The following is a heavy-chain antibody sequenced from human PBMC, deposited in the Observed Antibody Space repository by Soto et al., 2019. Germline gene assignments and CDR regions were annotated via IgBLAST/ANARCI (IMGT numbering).Heavy chain of an antibody. J-gene: IGHJ6*03. CDR2: ISYDGAVK. Sequence: QVPVVESGGGVVQPGRSLRLSCAASGFRFSSYNMDWVRQAPGKGLEWVASISYDGAVKYYADSVKGRFSISRDNAKNTVELQMNRLRGEDSAVYYCAKGYEKSGYYLAGGVDVWGKGTTVTVSS. D-gene: IGHD3-22*01. CDR1: GFRFSSYN. CDR3: AKGYEKSGYYLAGGVDV. V-gene: IGHV3-30*18.